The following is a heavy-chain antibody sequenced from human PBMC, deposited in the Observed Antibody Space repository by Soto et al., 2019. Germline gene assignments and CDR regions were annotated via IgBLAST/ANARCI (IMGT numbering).Heavy chain of an antibody. CDR3: ARGSRVWQVYRMDV. V-gene: IGHV1-18*01. CDR2: ISAYNGNT. J-gene: IGHJ6*02. Sequence: VASVKVSCKASGYTFTSYGISWVRQAPGQGLEWMGWISAYNGNTNYAQKLQGRVTMTTDTSTSTAYMELRSLRSDDTAVYYCARGSRVWQVYRMDVWGQGSTVTVSS. CDR1: GYTFTSYG.